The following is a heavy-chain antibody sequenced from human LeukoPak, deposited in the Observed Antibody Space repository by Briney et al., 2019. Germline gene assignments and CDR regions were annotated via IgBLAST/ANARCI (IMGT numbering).Heavy chain of an antibody. CDR1: GYTFTSYG. V-gene: IGHV1-18*01. CDR3: ARESPDYGDYLDAFDI. J-gene: IGHJ3*02. D-gene: IGHD4-17*01. CDR2: ISAYNGNT. Sequence: GASVKVSCKASGYTFTSYGISWVRQAPGQGLEWMGWISAYNGNTNYAQKLQGRVTMTTDTSTSTAYMELRSLRSDDTAVYYCARESPDYGDYLDAFDIWGQGTMVTVSS.